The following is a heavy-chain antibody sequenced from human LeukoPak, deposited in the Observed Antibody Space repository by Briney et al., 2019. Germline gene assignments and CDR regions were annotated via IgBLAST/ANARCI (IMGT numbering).Heavy chain of an antibody. CDR2: IYYSGST. CDR3: ARAEVVVAAPFDY. CDR1: GGSLSGYY. D-gene: IGHD2-15*01. J-gene: IGHJ4*02. V-gene: IGHV4-59*06. Sequence: SETLSLTCTVSGGSLSGYYWSWIRQPPGKGLEWIGYIYYSGSTYYNPSLKSRVTISVDTSKDQFSLKLSSVTAADTAVYYCARAEVVVAAPFDYWGQGTLVTVSS.